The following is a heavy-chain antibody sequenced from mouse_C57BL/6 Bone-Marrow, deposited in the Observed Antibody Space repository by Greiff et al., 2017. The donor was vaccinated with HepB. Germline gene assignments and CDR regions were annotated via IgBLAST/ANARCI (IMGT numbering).Heavy chain of an antibody. CDR2: INPSNGGT. J-gene: IGHJ2*01. CDR1: GYTFTSYW. D-gene: IGHD1-1*01. V-gene: IGHV1-53*01. Sequence: QVQLQQPGTELVKPGASVKLSCKASGYTFTSYWMHWVKQRPGQGLAWIGNINPSNGGTNYNEKFKSKATLTVDKSSSTAYMQRSSLTSEDSAVYYCARGYYGSSDIDYWGQGTTLTVSS. CDR3: ARGYYGSSDIDY.